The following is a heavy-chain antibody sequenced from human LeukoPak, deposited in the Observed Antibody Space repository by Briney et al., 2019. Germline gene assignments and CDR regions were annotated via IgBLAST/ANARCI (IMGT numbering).Heavy chain of an antibody. CDR1: GFTFSIYW. V-gene: IGHV3-7*05. J-gene: IGHJ4*02. CDR2: IKHDGSEK. Sequence: GGSLRLSCAASGFTFSIYWMTWVRQAPGKGLEWVANIKHDGSEKYYVDSVKGRFTISRDQSRNTLYLQMNSLRAEDTAMYYCVRSGINNFDYWGQGTLVTVS. D-gene: IGHD1-1*01. CDR3: VRSGINNFDY.